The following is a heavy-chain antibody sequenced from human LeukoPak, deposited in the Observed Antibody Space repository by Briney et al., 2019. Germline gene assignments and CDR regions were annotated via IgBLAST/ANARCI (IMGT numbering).Heavy chain of an antibody. CDR2: INPNSGGT. V-gene: IGHV1-2*06. CDR1: GYTFTGYY. D-gene: IGHD6-19*01. CDR3: ARIAVYYYGMDV. Sequence: ASVNVSCKASGYTFTGYYMHWVRQAPGQGLEWMGRINPNSGGTNYAQKFQGRVTMTRDTSISTAYIELSRLRSDDTAVYYCARIAVYYYGMDVWGQGTTVTVSS. J-gene: IGHJ6*02.